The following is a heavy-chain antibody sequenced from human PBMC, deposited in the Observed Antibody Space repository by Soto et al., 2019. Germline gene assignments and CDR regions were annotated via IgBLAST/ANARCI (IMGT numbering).Heavy chain of an antibody. CDR1: GFTFSSYG. D-gene: IGHD2-15*01. CDR2: ISYDGSNK. V-gene: IGHV3-30*18. Sequence: GGSLRLSCAASGFTFSSYGMHWVRQAPGKGLEWVAVISYDGSNKYYADSVKGRFTISRDNSKNTLYLQMNSLRAEDTAVYYCAKEKWDIVVVAGGGAFDIWGQGTMVTVSS. J-gene: IGHJ3*02. CDR3: AKEKWDIVVVAGGGAFDI.